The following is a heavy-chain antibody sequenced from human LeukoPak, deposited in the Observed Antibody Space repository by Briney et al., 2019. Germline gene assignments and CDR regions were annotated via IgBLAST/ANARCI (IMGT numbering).Heavy chain of an antibody. CDR3: ARQAAAFDP. J-gene: IGHJ5*02. D-gene: IGHD2-2*01. V-gene: IGHV4-39*01. Sequence: SETLSLICTVSGGSISSSSYYWGWIRQPPGKGLEWIGSIYYSGSTYYNPSLKSRVTISVDTSKNQFSLKLSSVTAADAAVYYCARQAAAFDPWGQGTLVTVSS. CDR1: GGSISSSSYY. CDR2: IYYSGST.